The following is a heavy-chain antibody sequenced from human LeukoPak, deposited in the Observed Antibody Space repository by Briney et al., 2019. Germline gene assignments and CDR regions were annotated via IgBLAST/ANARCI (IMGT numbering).Heavy chain of an antibody. D-gene: IGHD6-19*01. CDR2: INPSGGST. J-gene: IGHJ4*02. Sequence: ASVKVSCKASGYTFTNYYMHWVRQAPGQGLEWMGIINPSGGSTSYAQKFQGRVTMTRDTSTSTVYMELSSLRSEDTAVYYCARDLDSSGGGHYFDYWGQGTLVTVSS. V-gene: IGHV1-46*01. CDR1: GYTFTNYY. CDR3: ARDLDSSGGGHYFDY.